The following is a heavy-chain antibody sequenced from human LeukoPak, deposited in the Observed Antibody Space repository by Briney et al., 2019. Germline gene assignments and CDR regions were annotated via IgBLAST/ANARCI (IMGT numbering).Heavy chain of an antibody. Sequence: GGSLRLSCTASGFTFSYYGMGWVRQAPGKGLEGVSCITDRGHSTYFADSMKGRFTISRDNSKNTLYLQLDRQRADDTAVYYCVKDARRTSGWYYFDCWGQGALVTVS. CDR3: VKDARRTSGWYYFDC. D-gene: IGHD6-19*01. J-gene: IGHJ4*02. V-gene: IGHV3-23*01. CDR1: GFTFSYYG. CDR2: ITDRGHST.